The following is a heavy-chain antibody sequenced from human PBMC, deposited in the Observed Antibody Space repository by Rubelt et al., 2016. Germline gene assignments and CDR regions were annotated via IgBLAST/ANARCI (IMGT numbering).Heavy chain of an antibody. CDR2: INHSGST. J-gene: IGHJ4*02. V-gene: IGHV4-34*01. CDR3: ARGETADY. Sequence: WIGEINHSGSTNYNPSLKSRVTISVDTSKNQFSLKLSSVTAADTAVYYCARGETADYWGQGTLVTVSS.